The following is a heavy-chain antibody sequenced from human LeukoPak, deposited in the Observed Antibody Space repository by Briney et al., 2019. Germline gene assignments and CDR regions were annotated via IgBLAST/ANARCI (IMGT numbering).Heavy chain of an antibody. Sequence: WVRQMPGKGLEWIGYIYYSGSTYYNPSLKSRVTISVDTSKNQFSLKLSSVTAADTAVYYCARGHPIAVAGRRATIDAFDIWGQGTMVTVSS. J-gene: IGHJ3*02. V-gene: IGHV4-31*02. CDR3: ARGHPIAVAGRRATIDAFDI. CDR2: IYYSGST. D-gene: IGHD6-19*01.